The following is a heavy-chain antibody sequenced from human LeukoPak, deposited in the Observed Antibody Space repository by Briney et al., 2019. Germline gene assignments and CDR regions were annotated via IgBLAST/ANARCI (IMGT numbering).Heavy chain of an antibody. D-gene: IGHD2-2*01. J-gene: IGHJ4*02. CDR1: GFTFSDNY. V-gene: IGHV3-11*01. CDR3: ARQFRSCSPATCSFKHFDY. CDR2: ISGSGSTK. Sequence: GGSLRLSCAASGFTFSDNYMSWIRQAPGKGLEWISYISGSGSTKFYADSAEGRFTISRDNAKTLLFLQMDTLRVEDTALYYCARQFRSCSPATCSFKHFDYWGQGTLVTVSS.